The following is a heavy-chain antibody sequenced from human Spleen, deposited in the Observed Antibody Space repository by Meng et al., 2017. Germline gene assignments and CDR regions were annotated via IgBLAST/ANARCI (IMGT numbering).Heavy chain of an antibody. CDR2: AST. Sequence: QVQLQESGPGRGRPSETLSLICTVSGGSVRSSDYQWSWIRQPPGKGLEWIGFASTNYNPSLKSRLTISLDTSKNQFSLKLTSVTAADTAVYYCARDYWGSLDYWGQGILVTVSS. J-gene: IGHJ4*02. V-gene: IGHV4-61*08. CDR3: ARDYWGSLDY. CDR1: GGSVRSSDYQ. D-gene: IGHD7-27*01.